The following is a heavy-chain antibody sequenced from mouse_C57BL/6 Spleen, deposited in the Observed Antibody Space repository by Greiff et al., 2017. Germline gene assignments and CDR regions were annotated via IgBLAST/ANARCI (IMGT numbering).Heavy chain of an antibody. Sequence: QVQLQQSGPGLVQPSQSLSITCTVSGFSLTSYGVHWVRQSPGKGLEWLGVIWRGGSTDYNAAFMSRLSITKDNSKSQVFFKMNSLQADDTAIYYCAKEGLYSNGAMDYWGQGTSVTVSS. CDR3: AKEGLYSNGAMDY. D-gene: IGHD2-5*01. CDR2: IWRGGST. V-gene: IGHV2-5*01. CDR1: GFSLTSYG. J-gene: IGHJ4*01.